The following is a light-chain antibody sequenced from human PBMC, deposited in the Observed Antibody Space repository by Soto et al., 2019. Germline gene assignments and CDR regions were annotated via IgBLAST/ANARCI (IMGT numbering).Light chain of an antibody. Sequence: EIVMTHSPATLSVSPGERATLSCRASQSVSSNLAWYQQKPGQAPRLLIYGASTRATGIPARFSGSGSGTEFSLSISSLQAEDFAVYYCQQYNNWPPITFGQGTRLEIK. CDR2: GAS. J-gene: IGKJ5*01. V-gene: IGKV3-15*01. CDR3: QQYNNWPPIT. CDR1: QSVSSN.